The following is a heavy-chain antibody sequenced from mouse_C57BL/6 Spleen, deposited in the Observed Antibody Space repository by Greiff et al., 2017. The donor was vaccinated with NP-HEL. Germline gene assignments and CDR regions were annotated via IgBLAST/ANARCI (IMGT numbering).Heavy chain of an antibody. CDR2: INPGSGGT. CDR3: ARFSGGAMDY. Sequence: VQLQQSGAELVRPGTSVKVSCKASGYAFTNYLIEWVKQRPGQGLEWIGVINPGSGGTNYNEKFKGKATLTADKSSSTAYMKISSLTSEDSAVYFCARFSGGAMDYWGQGTSVTVSS. J-gene: IGHJ4*01. D-gene: IGHD4-1*01. CDR1: GYAFTNYL. V-gene: IGHV1-54*01.